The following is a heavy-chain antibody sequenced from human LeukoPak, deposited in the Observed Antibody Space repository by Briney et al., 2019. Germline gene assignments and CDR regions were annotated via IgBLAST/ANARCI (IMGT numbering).Heavy chain of an antibody. CDR3: AKEMLDSSSWYGGWFDP. CDR1: GFTFDDYA. Sequence: GGSLRLSCAASGFTFDDYAMHWVREARGKGLEWVSDISWNSGSIGYADSVKGRFTISRDNAENSLYLQMNSLRAEDTALYYCAKEMLDSSSWYGGWFDPWGQGTLVTVPS. D-gene: IGHD6-13*01. J-gene: IGHJ5*02. V-gene: IGHV3-9*01. CDR2: ISWNSGSI.